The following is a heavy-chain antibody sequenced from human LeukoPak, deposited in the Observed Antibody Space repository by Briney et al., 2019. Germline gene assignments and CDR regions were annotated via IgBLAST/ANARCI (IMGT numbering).Heavy chain of an antibody. Sequence: KSSETLSLTCTVSGGSISSSSYYWGWIRQPPGKGLEWIGSIYYSGSTYYNPSLKSRVTISVDTSKNQFSLKLSSVTAADTAVYYCARSGRLRYGFDPWGQGTLVTVSS. D-gene: IGHD3-9*01. CDR2: IYYSGST. CDR3: ARSGRLRYGFDP. CDR1: GGSISSSSYY. J-gene: IGHJ5*02. V-gene: IGHV4-39*07.